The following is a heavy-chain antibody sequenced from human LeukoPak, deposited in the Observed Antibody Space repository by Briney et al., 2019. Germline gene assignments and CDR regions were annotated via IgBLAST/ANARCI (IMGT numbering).Heavy chain of an antibody. Sequence: GGSLRLSCAASGFTFDDYAMHWVRQAPGKGLEWVSGISWNSGSIGYADSVKGRFTISRDNAKNSLYLQMNSLRAEDMALYYCAKETIAAPYYFDYWGQGTLVTVSS. D-gene: IGHD6-13*01. CDR1: GFTFDDYA. V-gene: IGHV3-9*03. CDR2: ISWNSGSI. J-gene: IGHJ4*02. CDR3: AKETIAAPYYFDY.